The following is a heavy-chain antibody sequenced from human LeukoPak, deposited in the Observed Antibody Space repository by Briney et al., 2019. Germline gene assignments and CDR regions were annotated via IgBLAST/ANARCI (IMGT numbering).Heavy chain of an antibody. D-gene: IGHD3-3*01. CDR3: AALRFLEWLNDNYGPFDY. CDR1: GGTFSSYA. V-gene: IGHV1-69*06. Sequence: ASVKVSCKASGGTFSSYAISWVRQAPGQGLEWMGGIIPIFGTANYAQKFQGRVTITADKSTSTAYMELSSLRSEDTAVYYCAALRFLEWLNDNYGPFDYWGQGTLVTVSS. CDR2: IIPIFGTA. J-gene: IGHJ4*02.